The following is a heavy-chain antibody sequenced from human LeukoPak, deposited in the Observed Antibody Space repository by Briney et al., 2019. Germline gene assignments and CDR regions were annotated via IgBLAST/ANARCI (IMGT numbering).Heavy chain of an antibody. Sequence: SETLSLTCTVSGDSISSDTYSWHWIRQHPGRGLEWIGYIYHSGNTYYNPSLKSRVTISVDTSKRQFFLNLNSVTAADTAIYHCVRSPVRGYYFDFWGQGALVTVPS. V-gene: IGHV4-31*03. D-gene: IGHD2-15*01. J-gene: IGHJ4*02. CDR1: GDSISSDTYS. CDR2: IYHSGNT. CDR3: VRSPVRGYYFDF.